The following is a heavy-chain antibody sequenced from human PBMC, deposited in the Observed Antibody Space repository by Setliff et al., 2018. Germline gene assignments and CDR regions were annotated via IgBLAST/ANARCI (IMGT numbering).Heavy chain of an antibody. V-gene: IGHV4-61*08. J-gene: IGHJ1*01. CDR1: GGSISSGGYY. CDR3: ASRNSDGGPEYFQH. CDR2: IYHDGNP. D-gene: IGHD1-26*01. Sequence: SETLSLTCTVSGGSISSGGYYWSWVRQTPGKGLEWIGFIYHDGNPKFNPSVNYNPSLKSRVTISIDTSKNQISLKLMSVTAADTAVYYCASRNSDGGPEYFQHWGQGALVTVSS.